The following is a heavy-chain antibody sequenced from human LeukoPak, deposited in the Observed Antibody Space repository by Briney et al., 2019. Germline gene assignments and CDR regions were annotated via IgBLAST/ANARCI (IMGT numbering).Heavy chain of an antibody. Sequence: ALVKVSCKASGYTFSDYFMHWVRQAPGQGLEWVGWINPKSGGANSAQKFQGRVTMNRDTSISTSYMELSSLRSDDTAIYYCARDRYGDGFAFFDYWGQGTLVTVSS. D-gene: IGHD5-24*01. CDR1: GYTFSDYF. J-gene: IGHJ4*02. CDR2: INPKSGGA. CDR3: ARDRYGDGFAFFDY. V-gene: IGHV1-2*02.